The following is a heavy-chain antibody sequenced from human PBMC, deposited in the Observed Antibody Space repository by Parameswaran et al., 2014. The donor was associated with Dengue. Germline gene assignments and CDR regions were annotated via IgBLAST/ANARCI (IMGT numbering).Heavy chain of an antibody. J-gene: IGHJ6*02. CDR3: ARDDGEYSSSPGYGMDV. V-gene: IGHV3-48*03. D-gene: IGHD6-13*01. CDR2: ISSSGSTI. Sequence: KWIRQPPGKGLEWVSYISSSGSTIYYADSVRGRFTISRDNAKNSLYLQMNSLRAEDTAVYYCARDDGEYSSSPGYGMDVWGQGTTVTVSS.